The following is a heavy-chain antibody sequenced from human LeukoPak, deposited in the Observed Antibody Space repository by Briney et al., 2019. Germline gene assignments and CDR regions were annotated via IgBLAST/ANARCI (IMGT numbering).Heavy chain of an antibody. J-gene: IGHJ4*02. CDR3: ARGYCGGDCLFYFDY. CDR2: INAGNGNT. CDR1: GYTFTSYA. Sequence: GASVKVSCKASGYTFTSYATHWVRQAPGQRLEWMGWINAGNGNTKYSQKFQGRVTITRDTSASTAYMELSSLRSEDTAVYYCARGYCGGDCLFYFDYWGQGTLVTVSS. V-gene: IGHV1-3*01. D-gene: IGHD2-21*02.